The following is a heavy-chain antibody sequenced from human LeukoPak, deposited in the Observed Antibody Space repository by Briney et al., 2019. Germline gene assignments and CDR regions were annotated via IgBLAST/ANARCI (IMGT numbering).Heavy chain of an antibody. CDR3: AKGGERVGDITMFGVVILHDAFDI. CDR1: GFTFSRYV. CDR2: ISHDGSNI. V-gene: IGHV3-30*18. J-gene: IGHJ3*02. D-gene: IGHD3-3*01. Sequence: GGSLRLSCAASGFTFSRYVMRWVCQAPGKGVECVADISHDGSNIYYADSEKGRFTISRDNYKNTLYLQMNSLRAEDTAVYYCAKGGERVGDITMFGVVILHDAFDIWGQGTMVTVPS.